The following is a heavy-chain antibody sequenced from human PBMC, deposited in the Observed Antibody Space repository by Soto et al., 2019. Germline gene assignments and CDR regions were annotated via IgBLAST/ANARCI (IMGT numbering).Heavy chain of an antibody. D-gene: IGHD1-26*01. V-gene: IGHV3-33*01. CDR3: ARAPSFAWALDY. J-gene: IGHJ4*02. CDR1: GFTISSYG. CDR2: IWYDGSNK. Sequence: QVQLVESGGGVVQPGRSLRLSCESSGFTISSYGMHWVRQAPGKGLEWMAVIWYDGSNKYYADSVKGRFTISRDTSKNTLYLQMISLRAEDTAVYYCARAPSFAWALDYWGQGTLVTVSS.